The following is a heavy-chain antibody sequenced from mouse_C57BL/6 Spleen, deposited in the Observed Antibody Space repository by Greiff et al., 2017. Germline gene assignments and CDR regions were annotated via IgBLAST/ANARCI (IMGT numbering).Heavy chain of an antibody. CDR2: ISSGGSYT. J-gene: IGHJ1*03. CDR3: ARRRVITTVVRYFDV. Sequence: EVQLVESGGDLVKPGGSLKLSCAASGFTFSSYGMSWVRQTPDKRLEWVATISSGGSYTYYPDSVKGRFTISRDNAKNTLYLQMSSLKSEDTAMYYCARRRVITTVVRYFDVWGTGTTGTVSS. V-gene: IGHV5-6*01. CDR1: GFTFSSYG. D-gene: IGHD1-1*01.